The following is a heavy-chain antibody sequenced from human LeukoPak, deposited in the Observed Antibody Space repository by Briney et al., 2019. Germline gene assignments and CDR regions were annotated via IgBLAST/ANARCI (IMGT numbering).Heavy chain of an antibody. D-gene: IGHD5-24*01. Sequence: PGGSLRLSCAASGXTFTSYEVNWVRQAPGKGLEWISYISSSATTIHYADSVKGRFTISRDNAKKSLCLQMNSLRVEDTAVYYCARGEISFAYWGQGTLVTVSS. CDR2: ISSSATTI. CDR1: GXTFTSYE. J-gene: IGHJ4*02. CDR3: ARGEISFAY. V-gene: IGHV3-48*03.